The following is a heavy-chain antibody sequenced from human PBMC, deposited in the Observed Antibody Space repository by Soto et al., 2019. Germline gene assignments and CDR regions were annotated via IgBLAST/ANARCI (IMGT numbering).Heavy chain of an antibody. Sequence: ASVKVSCKVSGYTLTELSMHWVRQAPGKGLEWMGGFDPEDGETIYAQKFQGRVTMTEDTSTDTAYMELSSLRSEDTAVYYCATSTTFYGDYTFFDYWGQGTLVTVSS. D-gene: IGHD4-17*01. V-gene: IGHV1-24*01. CDR3: ATSTTFYGDYTFFDY. CDR2: FDPEDGET. CDR1: GYTLTELS. J-gene: IGHJ4*02.